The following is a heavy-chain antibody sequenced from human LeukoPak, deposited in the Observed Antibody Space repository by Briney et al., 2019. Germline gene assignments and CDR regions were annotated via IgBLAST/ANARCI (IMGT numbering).Heavy chain of an antibody. Sequence: SETLSLTCTVSGYSISSGYYWGWIRQPPGKGLEWIGSIYHSGSTYYNPSLKSRVTISVDTSKNQFSLKLSSVTAADTAVYYCARDHLPTTYYYDSSGYVDYWGQGTLVTVSS. V-gene: IGHV4-38-2*02. CDR3: ARDHLPTTYYYDSSGYVDY. CDR1: GYSISSGYY. CDR2: IYHSGST. D-gene: IGHD3-22*01. J-gene: IGHJ4*02.